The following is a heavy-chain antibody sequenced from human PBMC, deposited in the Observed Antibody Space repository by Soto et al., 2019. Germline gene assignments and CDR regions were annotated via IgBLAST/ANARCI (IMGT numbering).Heavy chain of an antibody. CDR2: IWYDGSNK. D-gene: IGHD2-15*01. Sequence: QVQLVESGGGVVQPGRSLRLSCAASGFTFSSYGMHWVRQAPGKGLEWVAVIWYDGSNKYYADSVKGRFTISRDNSKNTLYLQMNSLRAEDTAVYYCARDSPWGGVVVVAATSPHDAFDIWGQGTMVTVSS. V-gene: IGHV3-33*01. CDR3: ARDSPWGGVVVVAATSPHDAFDI. J-gene: IGHJ3*02. CDR1: GFTFSSYG.